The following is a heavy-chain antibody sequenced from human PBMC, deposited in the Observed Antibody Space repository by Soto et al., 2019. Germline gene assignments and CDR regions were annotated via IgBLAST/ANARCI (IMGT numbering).Heavy chain of an antibody. V-gene: IGHV4-59*01. J-gene: IGHJ5*02. CDR2: IYYTGTT. D-gene: IGHD3-10*01. CDR1: GVSITNYF. Sequence: SETLSLTCTVSGVSITNYFWAWIRQSPGKGLEWIGKIYYTGTTYYNPSLKSRLTISVDTSKNQFSLKLTSVTTADAAVYYCAREITENWFEPWGQGVLVTSPQ. CDR3: AREITENWFEP.